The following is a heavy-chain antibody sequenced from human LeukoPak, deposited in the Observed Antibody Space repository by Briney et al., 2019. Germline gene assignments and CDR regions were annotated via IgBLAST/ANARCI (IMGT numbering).Heavy chain of an antibody. Sequence: ASVTVSCKASGYTFTGYYMHWVRQAPGQGLEWMGWINPNSGGTNYAQKFQGRVTMTRDTSISTAYMELSRLRSDDTAVYYCARPYGDFPGFDPWGQGTLVTVSS. D-gene: IGHD4-17*01. J-gene: IGHJ5*02. CDR1: GYTFTGYY. CDR3: ARPYGDFPGFDP. V-gene: IGHV1-2*02. CDR2: INPNSGGT.